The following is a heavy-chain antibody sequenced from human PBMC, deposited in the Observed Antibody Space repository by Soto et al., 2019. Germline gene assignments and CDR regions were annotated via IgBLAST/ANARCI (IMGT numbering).Heavy chain of an antibody. J-gene: IGHJ3*02. CDR2: ISYDGSNK. CDR1: GFTFSSYG. Sequence: QVQLVESGGGVVQPGRSLRLSCAASGFTFSSYGMHWVRQAPGKGLEWVAVISYDGSNKYYADSVKGRFTISRDNSKNTLYLQMNRLRAEDTAVYYCAKDCPTPNDYGDSGAFDIWGQGTMVTVSS. D-gene: IGHD4-17*01. V-gene: IGHV3-30*18. CDR3: AKDCPTPNDYGDSGAFDI.